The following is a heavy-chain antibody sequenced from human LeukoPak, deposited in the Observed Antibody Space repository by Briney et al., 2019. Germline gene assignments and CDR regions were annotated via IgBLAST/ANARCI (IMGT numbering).Heavy chain of an antibody. CDR3: ARDHYYDSSGYYPYYYYGMDV. D-gene: IGHD3-22*01. V-gene: IGHV3-66*01. Sequence: PGGSLRLSCAASGFTVSSNYMSWVRQAPGKGLEWVSVIYSGGSTYYADSVKGRFTISRDNSKNTLYLQMNSLRAKDTAVYYCARDHYYDSSGYYPYYYYGMDVWGQGTTVTVSS. J-gene: IGHJ6*02. CDR1: GFTVSSNY. CDR2: IYSGGST.